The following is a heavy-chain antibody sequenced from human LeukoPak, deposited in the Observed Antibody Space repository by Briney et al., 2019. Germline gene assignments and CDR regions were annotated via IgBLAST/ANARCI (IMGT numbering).Heavy chain of an antibody. CDR3: AKAGMVARMNADWFDP. CDR1: GYTFTSYE. Sequence: ASVKVSCKASGYTFTSYEINWVRQAAGQGLEWMGWINPKTGNTRYAQKFQGRVTMTRDTSINTAYMEMSSLRSEDTAVYYCAKAGMVARMNADWFDPWGQGTLVTVSS. J-gene: IGHJ5*02. V-gene: IGHV1-8*01. CDR2: INPKTGNT. D-gene: IGHD1-26*01.